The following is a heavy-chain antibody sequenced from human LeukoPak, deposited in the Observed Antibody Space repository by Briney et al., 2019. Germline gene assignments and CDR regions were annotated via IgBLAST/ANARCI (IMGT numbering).Heavy chain of an antibody. V-gene: IGHV3-53*04. CDR1: GFTVSSDY. D-gene: IGHD5-24*01. J-gene: IGHJ4*02. Sequence: GGSLRLSCAASGFTVSSDYMSWVRQAPGKGLEWVSVIYSSSITSYADSVKGRFTISRHNSKNTLYLQMNSLRADDTAVYYCAREMATIVNQFDYWGQGTLVTVSS. CDR3: AREMATIVNQFDY. CDR2: IYSSSIT.